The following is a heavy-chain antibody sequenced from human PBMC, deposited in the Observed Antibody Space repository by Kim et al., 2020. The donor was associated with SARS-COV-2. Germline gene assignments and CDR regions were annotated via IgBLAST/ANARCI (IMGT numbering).Heavy chain of an antibody. J-gene: IGHJ4*02. Sequence: GGSLGLSCAASGFTFSSYNLNWVRQAPGKGLEWVSYIGSSGSTIHYADSVKGRFTISRDNAKNSLYLQMNSLRDADTAVYYCARSGNYYFDFWGQGTLVTVSS. CDR1: GFTFSSYN. D-gene: IGHD1-26*01. V-gene: IGHV3-48*02. CDR3: ARSGNYYFDF. CDR2: IGSSGSTI.